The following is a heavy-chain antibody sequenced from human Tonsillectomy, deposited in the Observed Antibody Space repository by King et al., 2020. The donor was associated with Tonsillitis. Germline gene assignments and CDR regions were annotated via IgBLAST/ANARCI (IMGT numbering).Heavy chain of an antibody. CDR3: AKDQFPMSSGGNFDY. J-gene: IGHJ4*02. D-gene: IGHD2-15*01. CDR2: ISNDGSNK. V-gene: IGHV3-30*18. Sequence: VQLVESGGGVVQPGRSLRVSCAASAFTFSSYGMHWIRQAPGKGLEWVAVISNDGSNKNYADSVKGRFTISRDNYKNTLYLQMNSLRAEETAVYYCAKDQFPMSSGGNFDYWGQGTLVTVSS. CDR1: AFTFSSYG.